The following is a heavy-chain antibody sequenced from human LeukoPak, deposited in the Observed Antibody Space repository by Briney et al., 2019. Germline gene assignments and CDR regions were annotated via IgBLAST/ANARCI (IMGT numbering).Heavy chain of an antibody. Sequence: SETLSLTCAVYGGSFSGYYWSWIRQPPGKGLEWIGEINHSGSTNYNPSLKSRVTISVDTSKNQFSLELSSVTAADTAVYYCARGLRRPLLTYYGSGSYLDVWGQGTTVTVSS. CDR2: INHSGST. V-gene: IGHV4-34*01. CDR3: ARGLRRPLLTYYGSGSYLDV. J-gene: IGHJ6*02. D-gene: IGHD3-10*01. CDR1: GGSFSGYY.